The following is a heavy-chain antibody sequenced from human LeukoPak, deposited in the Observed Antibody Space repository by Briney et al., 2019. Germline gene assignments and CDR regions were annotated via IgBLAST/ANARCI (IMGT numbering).Heavy chain of an antibody. CDR2: INHSGST. CDR1: GGSFSGYY. D-gene: IGHD3-10*01. Sequence: PSETLSLTCAVYGGSFSGYYWSWIRQPPGKGLEWMGEINHSGSTHYNPSLKSRVTISVDTSKNQFSLKLSSVTAADTAVYYCAGGSGSYYAFDYWGQGTLVTVSS. V-gene: IGHV4-34*01. J-gene: IGHJ4*02. CDR3: AGGSGSYYAFDY.